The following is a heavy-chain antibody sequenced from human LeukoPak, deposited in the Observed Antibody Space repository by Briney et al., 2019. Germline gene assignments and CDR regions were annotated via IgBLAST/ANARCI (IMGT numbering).Heavy chain of an antibody. Sequence: PGGSLRLSCTASGFTFSAYAMMWVRQAPGKGPEWVSYISSSSSTIYYADSVKGRFTISRDNAKNSLYLQMNSLRAEDTAVYYCARNPAIAVAGTSPGPFDPWGQGTLVTVSS. CDR1: GFTFSAYA. J-gene: IGHJ5*02. V-gene: IGHV3-48*04. CDR2: ISSSSSTI. D-gene: IGHD6-19*01. CDR3: ARNPAIAVAGTSPGPFDP.